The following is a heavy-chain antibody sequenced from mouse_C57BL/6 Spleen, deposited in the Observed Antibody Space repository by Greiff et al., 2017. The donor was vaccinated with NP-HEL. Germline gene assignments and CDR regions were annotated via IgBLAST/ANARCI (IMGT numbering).Heavy chain of an antibody. J-gene: IGHJ1*03. CDR3: ARGGSTTESGDWYFDV. Sequence: QVQLQQPGAELVKPGASVKLSCKASGYTFTSYWMHWVKQRSGRGLEWIGRIDPNSGGTKYNEKFKSKATLTVDKPSSTAYMQLSSLTSEDSAVYYCARGGSTTESGDWYFDVWGTGTTVTVSS. D-gene: IGHD1-1*01. CDR1: GYTFTSYW. CDR2: IDPNSGGT. V-gene: IGHV1-72*01.